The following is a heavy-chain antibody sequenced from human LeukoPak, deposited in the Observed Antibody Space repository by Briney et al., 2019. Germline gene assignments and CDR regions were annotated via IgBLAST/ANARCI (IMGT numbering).Heavy chain of an antibody. D-gene: IGHD3-16*01. CDR2: ISSSGNYI. CDR3: ARVRDYGGIGEDY. V-gene: IGHV3-21*04. J-gene: IGHJ4*02. CDR1: GFTFSSYS. Sequence: GGSLRLSCAASGFTFSSYSMNWVRQAPGKGLEWVSSISSSGNYIYYADAVKGRFTISRDNAKNSLFLQMNSLRAEDTAVYYCARVRDYGGIGEDYWGQGTLVTVSS.